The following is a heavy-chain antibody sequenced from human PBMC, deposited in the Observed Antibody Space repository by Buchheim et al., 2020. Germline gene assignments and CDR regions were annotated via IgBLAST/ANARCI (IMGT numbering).Heavy chain of an antibody. CDR1: GGAFSSFT. CDR2: IFPILGVT. V-gene: IGHV1-69*02. Sequence: QVQLVQSGPEVKPPGSSVRVSCKASGGAFSSFTISWVRQAPGQGLEWMGRIFPILGVTNYAQNFQGRVTITADRSTTTVYMDLSALISDDTAVYYCARAFSGSDSTPTLDSWGLGTL. J-gene: IGHJ4*02. CDR3: ARAFSGSDSTPTLDS. D-gene: IGHD3-22*01.